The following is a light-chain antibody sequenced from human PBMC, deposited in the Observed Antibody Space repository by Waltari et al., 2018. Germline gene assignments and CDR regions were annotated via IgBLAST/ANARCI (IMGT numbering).Light chain of an antibody. Sequence: VLTQSPGTLSLSPGERATLPCRASQSITKKFFAWYQQKPGQAPRLLIYGASSRAAGIPDRFSGSGSGTDFTLTISRLEPEDSAVYYCQQYGSSVMYTFGQGTKLEIK. CDR3: QQYGSSVMYT. V-gene: IGKV3-20*01. CDR2: GAS. CDR1: QSITKKF. J-gene: IGKJ2*01.